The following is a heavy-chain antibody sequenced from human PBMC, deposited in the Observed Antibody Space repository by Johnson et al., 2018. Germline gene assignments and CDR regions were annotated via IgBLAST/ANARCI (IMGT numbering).Heavy chain of an antibody. CDR1: GFTFSSYR. V-gene: IGHV3-48*01. CDR3: ARGGEQLVYYYYYYMDG. Sequence: VQLVESGGGLVQPGGSLILSCAASGFTFSSYRMNWVRQAPGKGLEWVSYISSSSSTIYYADSVKGRFPISRDNAKNSRYLQMNSLRAEDTAVYYLARGGEQLVYYYYYYMDGWGKGTTVTVSS. CDR2: ISSSSSTI. D-gene: IGHD6-13*01. J-gene: IGHJ6*03.